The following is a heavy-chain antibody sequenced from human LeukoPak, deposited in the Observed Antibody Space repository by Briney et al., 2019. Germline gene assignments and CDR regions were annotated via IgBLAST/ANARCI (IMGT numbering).Heavy chain of an antibody. J-gene: IGHJ4*02. CDR1: GFTFGSYW. CDR3: AREGSGNYFYYFVY. V-gene: IGHV3-7*01. CDR2: IKPDGGEK. D-gene: IGHD4-11*01. Sequence: GGSLRLSCAASGFTFGSYWMGWVRQAPGKGLEWVANIKPDGGEKYYVDSVKGRFTISRDNAKNSLYLQMSSLRDEDTAVYYCAREGSGNYFYYFVYWGQGTLVSVS.